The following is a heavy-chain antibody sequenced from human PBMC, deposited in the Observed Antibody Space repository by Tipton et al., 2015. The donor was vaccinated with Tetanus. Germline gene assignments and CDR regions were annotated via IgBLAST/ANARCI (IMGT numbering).Heavy chain of an antibody. CDR2: MNPNSGST. J-gene: IGHJ4*02. D-gene: IGHD6-19*01. CDR3: ARLVKQWLIPEDY. CDR1: GYTFTSYD. Sequence: QVQLVQSGGEVKRPGASVKVSCKASGYTFTSYDINWMRQAAGQGLEWMGWMNPNSGSTGCAQKFQGRLSMTRDTSITTAYMELSSLTSDDTAVYFCARLVKQWLIPEDYWGQGTLVAVS. V-gene: IGHV1-8*01.